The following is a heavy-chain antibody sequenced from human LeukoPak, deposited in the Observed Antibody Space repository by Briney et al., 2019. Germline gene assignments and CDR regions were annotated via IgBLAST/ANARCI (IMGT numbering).Heavy chain of an antibody. J-gene: IGHJ4*02. D-gene: IGHD4-17*01. CDR1: GGSISSGGYS. V-gene: IGHV4-30-4*07. CDR3: ARDRGVTIYDY. Sequence: SQTLSLTCAVSGGSISSGGYSWSWIRQPPGKGLEWIGYIYYSGSTYYDPSLKSRVTISVDTSKNQFSLKLSSVTAADTAVYYCARDRGVTIYDYWGQGTLVTVSS. CDR2: IYYSGST.